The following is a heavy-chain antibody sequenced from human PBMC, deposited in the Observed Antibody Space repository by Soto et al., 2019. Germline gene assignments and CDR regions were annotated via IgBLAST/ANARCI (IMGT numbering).Heavy chain of an antibody. CDR1: GFSLSTSGVG. D-gene: IGHD1-7*01. J-gene: IGHJ4*02. V-gene: IGHV2-5*02. CDR2: IYWDDDK. CDR3: AHSSRHNWNYGNFDY. Sequence: QITLKETGPTLVKPTQTLTLTCTFSGFSLSTSGVGVGWIRQPPGKALEWLALIYWDDDKRYSPSLKSRLTITKDTSKNQVVLTMTKMDPVDTATYYCAHSSRHNWNYGNFDYWGQGTLVTVSS.